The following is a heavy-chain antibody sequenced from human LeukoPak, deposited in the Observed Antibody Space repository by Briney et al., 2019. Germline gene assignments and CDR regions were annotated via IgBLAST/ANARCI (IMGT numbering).Heavy chain of an antibody. J-gene: IGHJ4*02. Sequence: PSETLSLTCTVSGGSISSYYWSWIRQPPGKGLEWIGYIYYSGSTNYNPSLKSRVTISVDTSKNQFSLKLSSVTAADTAVYYCARSYSGSYSFQDYWGQGTLVTVSS. CDR2: IYYSGST. CDR3: ARSYSGSYSFQDY. D-gene: IGHD1-26*01. V-gene: IGHV4-59*01. CDR1: GGSISSYY.